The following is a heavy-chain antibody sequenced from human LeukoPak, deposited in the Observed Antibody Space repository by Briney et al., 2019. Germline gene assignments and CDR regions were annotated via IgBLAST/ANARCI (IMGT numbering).Heavy chain of an antibody. D-gene: IGHD3-16*01. J-gene: IGHJ1*01. CDR3: AKDDAWGRYKD. CDR1: GFTFSSHG. Sequence: GGSLRLSCAASGFTFSSHGMNWVRQAPGKGLEWVSGISPSGGITYYTDSVSGRFTISRDNSKNTVSLQMNSLRGEDTAVYYCAKDDAWGRYKDWGQGTLVTVSS. CDR2: ISPSGGIT. V-gene: IGHV3-23*01.